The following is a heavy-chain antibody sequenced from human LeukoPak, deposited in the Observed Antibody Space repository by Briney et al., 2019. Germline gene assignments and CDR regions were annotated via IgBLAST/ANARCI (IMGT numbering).Heavy chain of an antibody. V-gene: IGHV3-21*05. D-gene: IGHD1-20*01. J-gene: IGHJ4*02. CDR1: ASGVAFTSHS. CDR2: IHSSGDYI. Sequence: PGGSLRLSCAASASGVAFTSHSMNWVRQAPGKGLEWISYIHSSGDYIFYADSVKGRFTVSRDNARNSLYLQMNSLRAEDTAIYYCAREYNSRATFDYWGQGARVTVSS. CDR3: AREYNSRATFDY.